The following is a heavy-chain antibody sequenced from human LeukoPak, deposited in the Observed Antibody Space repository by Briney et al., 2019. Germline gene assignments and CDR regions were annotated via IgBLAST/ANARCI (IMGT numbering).Heavy chain of an antibody. D-gene: IGHD2-8*01. V-gene: IGHV1-2*02. CDR1: GYTFTGYY. CDR2: INPNSGGT. CDR3: AGGTNGGDY. J-gene: IGHJ4*02. Sequence: ASVKVSCKTSGYTFTGYYMHWVRQAPGQGLEWMGWINPNSGGTNYAQKFQGRVTMTRDTSISTAYMELSRLTSDDTAMYYCAGGTNGGDYWGQGTLVTVSS.